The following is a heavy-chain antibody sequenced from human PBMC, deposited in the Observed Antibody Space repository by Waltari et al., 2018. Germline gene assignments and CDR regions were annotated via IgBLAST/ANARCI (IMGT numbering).Heavy chain of an antibody. D-gene: IGHD6-13*01. CDR2: VYYSGST. V-gene: IGHV4-39*01. Sequence: QLQLQESGPGLLKPSGTLSLPCTVSDDSISSGDSYWGWIRQSPGKGPEWIGSVYYSGSTSYNTSLKRRVTISVDTSKKQFSLKLSSVTAADTAVYYCARSLHIFRAAAGMFDYWGQGTLVTVSS. CDR3: ARSLHIFRAAAGMFDY. J-gene: IGHJ4*02. CDR1: DDSISSGDSY.